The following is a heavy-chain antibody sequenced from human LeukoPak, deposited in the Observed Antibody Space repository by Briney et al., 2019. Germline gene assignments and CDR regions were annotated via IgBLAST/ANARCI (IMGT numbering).Heavy chain of an antibody. CDR3: ARCTSTSCYNFDY. J-gene: IGHJ4*02. Sequence: SETLSLTCTVSGGSISSYYWSWIRQPPGKGLEWIGHIYTTGTTNCNPSPKSRVTISLDTSKNQFSLNLNSVTAADTAVYYCARCTSTSCYNFDYWGQGALVTVSS. D-gene: IGHD2-2*02. CDR2: IYTTGTT. V-gene: IGHV4-4*08. CDR1: GGSISSYY.